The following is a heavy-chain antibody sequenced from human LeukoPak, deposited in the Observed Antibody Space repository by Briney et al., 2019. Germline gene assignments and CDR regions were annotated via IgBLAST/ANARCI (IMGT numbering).Heavy chain of an antibody. D-gene: IGHD1-26*01. J-gene: IGHJ6*03. CDR3: AKGGGPTTYYMGV. CDR1: GFTFSNYA. CDR2: LSGSGDST. Sequence: PGGSLRLSCAASGFTFSNYAMSWVRQAPGKGLEWVSGLSGSGDSTYYPDSVKGRFTIFRDNSKNTLYLQVNSLGAEDTAVYFCAKGGGPTTYYMGVWGKGTTVTVSS. V-gene: IGHV3-23*01.